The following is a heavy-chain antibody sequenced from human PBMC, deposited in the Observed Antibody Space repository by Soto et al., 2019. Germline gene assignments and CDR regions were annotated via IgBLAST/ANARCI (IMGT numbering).Heavy chain of an antibody. CDR1: GGSISSGGYY. V-gene: IGHV4-31*03. D-gene: IGHD3-3*01. CDR2: IYYSGST. CDR3: ARATQEDYDFWSGPVPRYYYYYMDV. Sequence: PSETLSLTCTVSGGSISSGGYYWSWIRQHPGKGLEWIGYIYYSGSTYYNPSLKSRVTISVDTSKNQFSLKLSSVTAADTAVYYCARATQEDYDFWSGPVPRYYYYYMDVWGKGTTVTVSS. J-gene: IGHJ6*03.